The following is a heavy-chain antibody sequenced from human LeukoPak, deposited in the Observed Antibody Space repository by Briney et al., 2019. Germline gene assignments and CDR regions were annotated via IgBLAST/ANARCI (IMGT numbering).Heavy chain of an antibody. D-gene: IGHD6-19*01. V-gene: IGHV4-34*01. CDR1: GESFSGYS. CDR2: INQRRNT. Sequence: PSETLSLTCVVYGESFSGYSWSWIRQPPGKGLEWIGEINQRRNTNYNPSLKSRVTISIDTSKNQFSLRLSSVTAADTAVYYCARHGWHAWYFDLWGRGTLVTVSS. CDR3: ARHGWHAWYFDL. J-gene: IGHJ2*01.